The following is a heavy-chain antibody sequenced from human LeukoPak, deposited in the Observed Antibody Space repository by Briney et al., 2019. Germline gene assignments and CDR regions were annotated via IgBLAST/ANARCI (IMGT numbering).Heavy chain of an antibody. V-gene: IGHV4-38-2*02. Sequence: SETLSLTCTVSGYSISSGYYWGWIRQPPGKGLEWIGSIYHSGSTYYNPSLKSRVTISVDTSKNQFSLKLSSVTAADTAVYYCARDGYSGSDALWGQGTLVTVSS. D-gene: IGHD5-12*01. CDR3: ARDGYSGSDAL. CDR1: GYSISSGYY. J-gene: IGHJ4*02. CDR2: IYHSGST.